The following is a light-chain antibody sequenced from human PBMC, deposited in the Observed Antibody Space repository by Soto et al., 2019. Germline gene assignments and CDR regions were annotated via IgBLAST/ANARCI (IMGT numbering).Light chain of an antibody. CDR1: SSDVGAYKY. V-gene: IGLV2-8*01. CDR3: TSYVGSNIWV. J-gene: IGLJ3*02. CDR2: EVS. Sequence: QSALTQPPSASGSPGQSVTISCTRTSSDVGAYKYVSWYQQYPGKAPKLMIYEVSKRPSGVPDRFSGSKSGNTASLTVSGLQAEDEADYYCTSYVGSNIWVFGGGIKLTVL.